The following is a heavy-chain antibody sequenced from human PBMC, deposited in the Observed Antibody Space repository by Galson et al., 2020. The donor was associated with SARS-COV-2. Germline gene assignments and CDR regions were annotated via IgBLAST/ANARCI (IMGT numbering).Heavy chain of an antibody. CDR1: GLTFSSYG. V-gene: IGHV3-33*01. Sequence: GESLEIYCAASGLTFSSYGMHWVRQAPGKGLEWVAVIWYDGSNKYYAESVKGRFTISRDNSKNTLYLQMNSLRAEDTAVYYCASQLTFLDAFDIWGQGTMVTVSS. CDR2: IWYDGSNK. J-gene: IGHJ3*02. CDR3: ASQLTFLDAFDI. D-gene: IGHD7-27*01.